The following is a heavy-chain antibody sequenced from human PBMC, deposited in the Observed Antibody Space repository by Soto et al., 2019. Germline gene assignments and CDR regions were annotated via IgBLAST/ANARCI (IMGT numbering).Heavy chain of an antibody. CDR3: ARGVTTAGYCTNGVCYRYYYYYMDV. J-gene: IGHJ6*03. D-gene: IGHD2-8*01. CDR2: MNPNSGIT. V-gene: IGHV1-8*01. CDR1: GYTFTSYD. Sequence: ASVKVSWKASGYTFTSYDIYWVRQATGQGLEWMGWMNPNSGITGYAQKFQGRVTMIRNSSRSRAYMVLSGLRSEDTAVYYCARGVTTAGYCTNGVCYRYYYYYMDVWGKGTTVTVSS.